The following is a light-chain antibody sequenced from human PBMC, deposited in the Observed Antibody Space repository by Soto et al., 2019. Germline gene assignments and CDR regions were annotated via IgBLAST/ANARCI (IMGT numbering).Light chain of an antibody. CDR2: ENN. CDR1: SGSIAYNY. J-gene: IGLJ2*01. CDR3: QSYDSDFVV. Sequence: NFMLTQPHSVSESPGKTLSISCTRSSGSIAYNYVQWYQQRPGSAPTTVIYENNQRLSGVPDRFSGSTDGSSNSASLTISGLQTEDEADYYCQSYDSDFVVFGGGTKVTVL. V-gene: IGLV6-57*04.